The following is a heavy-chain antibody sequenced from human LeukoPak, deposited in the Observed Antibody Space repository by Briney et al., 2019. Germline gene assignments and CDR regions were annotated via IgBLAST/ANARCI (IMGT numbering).Heavy chain of an antibody. V-gene: IGHV4-59*08. Sequence: SETLSLTCTVSGGSISGYYWSWIRQPPGKGLEWIGYIYYSGSTNYNPSLKSRVTISVDTSKNQFSLKLSSVTAADTAVYYCARHKSTWSFDSSGYFDYWGQGTLVTVSS. D-gene: IGHD3-22*01. CDR3: ARHKSTWSFDSSGYFDY. CDR2: IYYSGST. J-gene: IGHJ4*02. CDR1: GGSISGYY.